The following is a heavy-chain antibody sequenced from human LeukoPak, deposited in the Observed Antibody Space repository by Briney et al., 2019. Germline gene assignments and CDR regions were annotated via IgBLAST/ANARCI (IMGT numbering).Heavy chain of an antibody. CDR1: GFTFSTYG. D-gene: IGHD3-10*01. V-gene: IGHV3-33*01. CDR3: ARGLQWFGEYMRFDP. J-gene: IGHJ5*02. CDR2: IWYDGGNK. Sequence: GGSLRRSCSASGFTFSTYGMHWVRQAPGKGLEWVAVIWYDGGNKFYGDSVKGRFTISRDNSTNTLYLQMNSLRADDTAVYYCARGLQWFGEYMRFDPWGQGTLVTVSS.